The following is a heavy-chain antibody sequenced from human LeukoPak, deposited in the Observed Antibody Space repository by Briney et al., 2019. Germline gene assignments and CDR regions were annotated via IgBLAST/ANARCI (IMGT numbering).Heavy chain of an antibody. CDR2: MNPNSGNT. V-gene: IGHV1-8*01. CDR3: ARDQEGFDY. J-gene: IGHJ4*02. Sequence: ASVTVSCTASGYTFTSYDINWVRQATGQGLEWMGWMNPNSGNTGYAQKFQGRVTVTRDTSTSTVHMELSGLRSEDTAVYYCARDQEGFDYWGQGTLVTVSS. CDR1: GYTFTSYD.